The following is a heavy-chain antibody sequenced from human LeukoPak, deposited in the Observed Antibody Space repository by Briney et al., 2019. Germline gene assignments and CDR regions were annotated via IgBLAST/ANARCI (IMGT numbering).Heavy chain of an antibody. CDR1: GGSISSYY. J-gene: IGHJ3*02. CDR3: ARDTNLRDSFDI. CDR2: VFYSGKT. V-gene: IGHV4-59*01. Sequence: SSETLSLTCTVSGGSISSYYWSWIRQSPGKGLEWIGYVFYSGKTDYSPSLRSRVSMSVDTSKNQFSLKVTSVTAADTAVYYCARDTNLRDSFDIWGQGTMVTVSS. D-gene: IGHD2-8*01.